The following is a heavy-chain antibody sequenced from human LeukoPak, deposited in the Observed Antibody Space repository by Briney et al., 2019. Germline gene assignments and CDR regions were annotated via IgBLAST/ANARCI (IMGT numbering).Heavy chain of an antibody. V-gene: IGHV1-2*02. CDR3: ARSPCSSTSCYAHFDY. CDR2: INPNSGGT. J-gene: IGHJ4*02. Sequence: ASVKVSCKASGYTFTGYYMHWVRQAPAQGLEWMGWINPNSGGTNYAQKFQGRVTMTRDTSISTAYMELSRLRSDDTAVYYCARSPCSSTSCYAHFDYWGQGTLVTVSS. D-gene: IGHD2-2*01. CDR1: GYTFTGYY.